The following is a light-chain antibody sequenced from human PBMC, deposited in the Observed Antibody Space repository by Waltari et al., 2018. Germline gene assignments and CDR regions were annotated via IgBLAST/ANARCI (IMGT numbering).Light chain of an antibody. J-gene: IGLJ2*01. Sequence: QSVLPQAPSASGTPGQRVTISCSGSRSNIGGSTVNWYQQVPATAPKLLIFADTQRPSCVPGRLAGSRSGTSASLAISGLQSEDEADYYCAAWDDSLEGPLFGGGTKLTVL. V-gene: IGLV1-44*01. CDR3: AAWDDSLEGPL. CDR1: RSNIGGST. CDR2: ADT.